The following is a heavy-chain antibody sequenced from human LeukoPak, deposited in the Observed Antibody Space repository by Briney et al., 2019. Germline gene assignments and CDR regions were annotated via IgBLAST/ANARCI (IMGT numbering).Heavy chain of an antibody. J-gene: IGHJ6*03. CDR1: GYSIRSACH. Sequence: SETLSLTCSVAGYSIRSACHWGWIRQPPGKGLEWIGSVYHSRSTFYTPSLKSRVTMSVDTSKSQFSLKLSSVTAADTAVYYCARVSNSSWASYYYYMDVWGKGTTVTVSS. D-gene: IGHD6-13*01. CDR3: ARVSNSSWASYYYYMDV. CDR2: VYHSRST. V-gene: IGHV4-38-2*02.